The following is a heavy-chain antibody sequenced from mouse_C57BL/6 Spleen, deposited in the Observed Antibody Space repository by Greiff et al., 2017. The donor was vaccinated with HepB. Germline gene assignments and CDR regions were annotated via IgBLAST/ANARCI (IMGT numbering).Heavy chain of an antibody. J-gene: IGHJ4*01. V-gene: IGHV5-17*01. CDR2: ISSGSSTI. D-gene: IGHD2-5*01. CDR3: ANSNYDAMDY. CDR1: GFTFSDYG. Sequence: EVQLQQSGGGLVKPGGSLKLSCVASGFTFSDYGMHWVRQAPEKGLEWVAYISSGSSTIYYADTVKGRFTISRDNAKNTLFLQMTSLRSEDTAMYYCANSNYDAMDYWGQGTSVTVSS.